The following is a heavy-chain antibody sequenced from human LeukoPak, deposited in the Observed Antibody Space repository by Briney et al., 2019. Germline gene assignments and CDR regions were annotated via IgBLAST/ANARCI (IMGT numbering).Heavy chain of an antibody. CDR2: ISYDGSNK. V-gene: IGHV3-30*18. CDR1: GFTFSSYG. Sequence: PGGSLRLSCAASGFTFSSYGMHWVRQAPGKGPEWVAVISYDGSNKYYADSVKGRFTISRDNSKNTLYLQMNSLRAEDTAVYYCAKATRYSSGWYHYYYYGMDVWGQGTTVTVSS. D-gene: IGHD6-19*01. CDR3: AKATRYSSGWYHYYYYGMDV. J-gene: IGHJ6*02.